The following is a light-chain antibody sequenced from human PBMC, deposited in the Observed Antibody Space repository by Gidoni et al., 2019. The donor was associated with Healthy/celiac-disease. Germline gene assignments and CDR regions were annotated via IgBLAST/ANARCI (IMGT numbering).Light chain of an antibody. CDR2: DAS. Sequence: DIQMTQSSSSLSASVGDRVTITCQASQDISNHLNWYQQKPGKAPKLLIYDASNLETGVPSRFSGSGSETDFTFTISRLQPEDIATYYCQQYDNLPLTFGGGTKVEIK. J-gene: IGKJ4*01. CDR3: QQYDNLPLT. CDR1: QDISNH. V-gene: IGKV1-33*01.